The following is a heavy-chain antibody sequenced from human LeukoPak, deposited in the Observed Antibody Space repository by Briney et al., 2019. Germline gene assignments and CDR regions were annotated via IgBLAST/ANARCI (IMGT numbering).Heavy chain of an antibody. Sequence: SETLSLTCTVSGGSISTYYWSWIRQPPGKGLEWIGYIYYTGSTNHNPSLKSRVTVSVDTSKNQFSLKVSSVTAADTAVYYCARPYYDILTGYYNWFRLDPWGQGTLVTVSS. CDR3: ARPYYDILTGYYNWFRLDP. CDR1: GGSISTYY. CDR2: IYYTGST. J-gene: IGHJ5*02. V-gene: IGHV4-59*01. D-gene: IGHD3-9*01.